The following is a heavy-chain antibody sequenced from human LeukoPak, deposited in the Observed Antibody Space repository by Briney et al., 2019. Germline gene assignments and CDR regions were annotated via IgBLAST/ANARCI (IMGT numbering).Heavy chain of an antibody. CDR2: INTKGET. D-gene: IGHD2-21*01. CDR1: GVSMSAYQ. CDR3: ATSNDAKIAPFDH. J-gene: IGHJ4*02. V-gene: IGHV4-4*09. Sequence: SETLSLTRTVSGVSMSAYQWSWVRQSPEKGLEWIGCINTKGETSYNPSLKSRVTTSVDTSKSQFSLRLTSVTAADMAVYYCATSNDAKIAPFDHWGQGAPVTVSS.